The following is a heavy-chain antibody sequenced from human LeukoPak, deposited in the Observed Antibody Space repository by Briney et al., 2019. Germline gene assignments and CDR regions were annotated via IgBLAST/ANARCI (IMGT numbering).Heavy chain of an antibody. CDR1: GFTFSSYA. Sequence: GGSLRLSCAASGFTFSSYAMSWVRQAPGKGLEWVSSISATGGSTYYADSVKGRFTISRDTSKNTLYLQMNSLRVEDTAVYYCAKDRSDSSTWYAGSHWGQGTLVTVSS. D-gene: IGHD2-2*01. CDR2: ISATGGST. V-gene: IGHV3-23*01. CDR3: AKDRSDSSTWYAGSH. J-gene: IGHJ4*01.